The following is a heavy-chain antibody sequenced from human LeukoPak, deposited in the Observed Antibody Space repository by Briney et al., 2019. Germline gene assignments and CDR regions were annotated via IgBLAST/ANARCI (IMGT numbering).Heavy chain of an antibody. V-gene: IGHV3-43*02. CDR1: GFTFDDYA. CDR3: TKCRASIRRSYSYNWFDS. Sequence: PGGPLRHSFGVSGFTFDDYAMHGVGQAPGKGLDGVALIRGVCGRTSFADSAKGWFTLTRDNSQRSLSLQMNSLRTQKSAFYYRTKCRASIRRSYSYNWFDSWGQGTLVTVSS. CDR2: IRGVCGRT. D-gene: IGHD3-3*02. J-gene: IGHJ5*01.